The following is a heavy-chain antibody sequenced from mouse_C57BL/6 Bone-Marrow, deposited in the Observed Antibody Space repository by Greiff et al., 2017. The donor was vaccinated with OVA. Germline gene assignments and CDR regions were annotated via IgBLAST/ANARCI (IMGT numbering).Heavy chain of an antibody. CDR2: IHPSDSDT. CDR3: SISRITTVVPPYYAMDY. D-gene: IGHD1-1*01. J-gene: IGHJ4*01. Sequence: QVQLQQPGAELVKPGASVKVSCKASGYTFTSYWMHWVKQRPGQGLEWIGRIHPSDSDTNYNQKFKGKATLTVDKSSSTAYMQLSSLTSDDSAVYYCSISRITTVVPPYYAMDYWGQGTSVTVSS. CDR1: GYTFTSYW. V-gene: IGHV1-74*01.